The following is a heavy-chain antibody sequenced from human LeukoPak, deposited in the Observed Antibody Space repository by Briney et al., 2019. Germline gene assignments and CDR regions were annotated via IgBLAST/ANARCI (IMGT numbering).Heavy chain of an antibody. CDR1: GFTFSSYA. D-gene: IGHD6-13*01. Sequence: AGESLRLSCAASGFTFSSYAMSWVRQAPGKGLEWVSAISGSGGSTYYADSVKGRFTISRDNSKNTLYLQMNSLRAEDTAVYYCAKKARIAAAGRNDYWGQGTLVTVSS. CDR3: AKKARIAAAGRNDY. V-gene: IGHV3-23*01. CDR2: ISGSGGST. J-gene: IGHJ4*02.